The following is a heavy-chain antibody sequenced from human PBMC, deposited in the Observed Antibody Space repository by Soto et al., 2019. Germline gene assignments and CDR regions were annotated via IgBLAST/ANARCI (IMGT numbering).Heavy chain of an antibody. J-gene: IGHJ6*02. Sequence: QVQVVESGGDVVQPGRSLRLSCAASGFTFNKYAIHWVRQAPGKGLEWVSVISSDGSNKYYADSVKGRFTISRDNSKNXXYLQMNSLRAEDTAVYYCARSGYGNYWGNYYGMDVWGQGTTVTVSS. V-gene: IGHV3-30-3*01. D-gene: IGHD3-22*01. CDR2: ISSDGSNK. CDR3: ARSGYGNYWGNYYGMDV. CDR1: GFTFNKYA.